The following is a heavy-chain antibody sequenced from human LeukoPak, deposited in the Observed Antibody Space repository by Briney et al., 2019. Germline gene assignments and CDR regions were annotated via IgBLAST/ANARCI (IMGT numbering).Heavy chain of an antibody. J-gene: IGHJ4*02. CDR3: AKDNTAYCGGDCYPIYYFDY. D-gene: IGHD2-21*02. CDR1: GFTFSSYA. V-gene: IGHV3-23*01. Sequence: PGGSLRLSCAASGFTFSSYAMSWVRQAPGKGLEWVSAISGSGGSTYYADSVKGRFTISRDNSKNTLYLQMNSLRAEDTAVYYCAKDNTAYCGGDCYPIYYFDYWGQGTLVTVSS. CDR2: ISGSGGST.